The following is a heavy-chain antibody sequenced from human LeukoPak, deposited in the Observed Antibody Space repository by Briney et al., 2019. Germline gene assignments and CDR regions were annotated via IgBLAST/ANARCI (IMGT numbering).Heavy chain of an antibody. CDR3: ARVVIVVVQIN. J-gene: IGHJ4*02. Sequence: SETLSLTCIVSGGSISSSSYYWGWIRQPPGKGLEWIGNIYYSGTTYYNPSLKSRVTISVDTSKNQFSLKLSSVTAADTAVYYCARVVIVVVQINWGQGTLVTVSS. CDR1: GGSISSSSYY. CDR2: IYYSGTT. D-gene: IGHD3-22*01. V-gene: IGHV4-39*01.